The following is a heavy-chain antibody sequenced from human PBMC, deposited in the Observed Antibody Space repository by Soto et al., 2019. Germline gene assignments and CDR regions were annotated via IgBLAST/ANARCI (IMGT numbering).Heavy chain of an antibody. CDR3: ARVGVGATDYYYGMDV. Sequence: QVQLVQSGAEVKKPGASVKVSCKASGYTFTGYYMHWVRQAPGQGLEWMGWINPNSGGTNYAQKFQGWVTMTRDTSISTAYMEMSRLRSDDTAVYYCARVGVGATDYYYGMDVWGQGTTVTVSS. V-gene: IGHV1-2*04. J-gene: IGHJ6*02. D-gene: IGHD1-26*01. CDR1: GYTFTGYY. CDR2: INPNSGGT.